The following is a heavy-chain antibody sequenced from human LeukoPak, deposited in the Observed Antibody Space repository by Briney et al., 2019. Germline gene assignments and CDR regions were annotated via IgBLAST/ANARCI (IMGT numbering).Heavy chain of an antibody. J-gene: IGHJ4*02. Sequence: GGSLRLSCAASRFTFTDYWMSWVRLVPGKGLEWVANIKRDGSEKYYVDSVKGRFTISRDNAKNSLYLQMNSLRTEDTAVYYCARGRGSWYGVYFDYWGQGTLVTVSS. CDR1: RFTFTDYW. CDR3: ARGRGSWYGVYFDY. V-gene: IGHV3-7*01. CDR2: IKRDGSEK. D-gene: IGHD6-13*01.